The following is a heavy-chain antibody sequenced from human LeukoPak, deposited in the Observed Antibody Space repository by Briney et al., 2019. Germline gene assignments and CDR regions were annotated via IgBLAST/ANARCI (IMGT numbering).Heavy chain of an antibody. J-gene: IGHJ4*02. D-gene: IGHD5-12*01. V-gene: IGHV1-69*13. Sequence: SVKVSCKASGGTFSSYAISWVRQAPGQGLEWMGGIIPIFGTANYAQKFQGRVTNTADESTSTAYMELSSLRPEDTAVYYCARDQGCSGYDGRVSFDYGGRGPRVTVPS. CDR3: ARDQGCSGYDGRVSFDY. CDR1: GGTFSSYA. CDR2: IIPIFGTA.